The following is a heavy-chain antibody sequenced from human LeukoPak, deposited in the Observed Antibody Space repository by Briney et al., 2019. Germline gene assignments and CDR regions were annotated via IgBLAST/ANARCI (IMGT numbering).Heavy chain of an antibody. V-gene: IGHV3-23*01. Sequence: GGSLRLSCAASGFTFVSNAMSWVRQAPGKGLEWVSAISGSGDRTHYADSVKGRFTASRDTSKSTLFLQMNSLRAEDTAVYYCAKLLRGVVVPYFDYWGQGTLVTVSS. J-gene: IGHJ4*02. D-gene: IGHD3-10*01. CDR1: GFTFVSNA. CDR2: ISGSGDRT. CDR3: AKLLRGVVVPYFDY.